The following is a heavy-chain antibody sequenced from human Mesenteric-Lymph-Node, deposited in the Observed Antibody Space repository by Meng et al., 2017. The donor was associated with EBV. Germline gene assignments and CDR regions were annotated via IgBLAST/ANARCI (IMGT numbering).Heavy chain of an antibody. CDR3: ARDSSITVTNSFDY. V-gene: IGHV4-61*01. CDR2: IYRTGCT. CDR1: VGSVSKWSCT. Sequence: HAQLQGAGPGMVKPSEILTLPRSVSVGSVSKWSCTWSRIRQPPGTGLGCCGFIYRTGCTHYNPSLYRRVSISKDTSKNQFSLMLTSVTAADTALYYCARDSSITVTNSFDYWGQGALVTVSS. J-gene: IGHJ4*02. D-gene: IGHD1-20*01.